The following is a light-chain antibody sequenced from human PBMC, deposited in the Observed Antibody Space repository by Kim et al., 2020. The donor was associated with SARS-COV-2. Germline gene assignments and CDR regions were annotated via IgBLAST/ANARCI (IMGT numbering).Light chain of an antibody. CDR1: EGVGGF. V-gene: IGKV3-11*01. J-gene: IGKJ2*03. CDR2: EAS. Sequence: GERAARACGASEGVGGFVAGYEQGPGQAPGVLICEASERGTGIPAGLRGGGSGTGFTLTMSSVEPEDSAVYYCQQRRKWPYSFGQGTKLEI. CDR3: QQRRKWPYS.